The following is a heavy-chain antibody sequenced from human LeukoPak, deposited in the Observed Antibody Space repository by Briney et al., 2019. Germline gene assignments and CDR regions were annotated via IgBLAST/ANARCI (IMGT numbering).Heavy chain of an antibody. J-gene: IGHJ3*02. D-gene: IGHD3-22*01. V-gene: IGHV4-59*01. CDR1: GVSISSYY. CDR3: AREENYYDSSGYYADAFDI. Sequence: SETLSLTCTVSGVSISSYYWSWIRQPPGKGLEWIGYIYYSGSTNYNPSLKSRVTISVDTSKNQFSLKLSSVTAADTAVYYCAREENYYDSSGYYADAFDIWGQGTMVTVSS. CDR2: IYYSGST.